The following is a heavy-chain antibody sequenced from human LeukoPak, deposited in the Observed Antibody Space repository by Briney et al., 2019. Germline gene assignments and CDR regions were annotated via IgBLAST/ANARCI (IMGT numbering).Heavy chain of an antibody. Sequence: SETLSLTCTVSGGSISSGDYYWSWIRQPPGKGLEWIGYIYYSGSTNYNPSLKSRVTISVDTSKNQFSLKLSSVTAADTAVYYCAREARYYYDSSGSSLFDYWGQGTLVTVSS. J-gene: IGHJ4*02. D-gene: IGHD3-22*01. CDR3: AREARYYYDSSGSSLFDY. CDR2: IYYSGST. CDR1: GGSISSGDYY. V-gene: IGHV4-61*08.